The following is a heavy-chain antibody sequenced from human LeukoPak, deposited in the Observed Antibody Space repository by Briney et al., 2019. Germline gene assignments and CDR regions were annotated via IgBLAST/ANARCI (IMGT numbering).Heavy chain of an antibody. D-gene: IGHD5-24*01. Sequence: SGGSLRLSCAASGFTFSNYAVSWVRQAPGKGLEWVSAISGSGGSTYYADSVKGRFTISRDNSKNTLFLQMNSLRVEDTAIYYCAKSTRDGYNLWFDYWGQGTLVTVSS. V-gene: IGHV3-23*01. J-gene: IGHJ4*02. CDR2: ISGSGGST. CDR1: GFTFSNYA. CDR3: AKSTRDGYNLWFDY.